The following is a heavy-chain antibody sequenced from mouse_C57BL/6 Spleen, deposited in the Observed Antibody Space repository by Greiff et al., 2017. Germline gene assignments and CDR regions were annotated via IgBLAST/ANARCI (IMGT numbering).Heavy chain of an antibody. J-gene: IGHJ3*01. Sequence: VHVKQSGPVLVKPGASVKMSCKASGYTFTDYYMNWVKQSHGKSLEWIGVINPYNGGTSYNQKFKGKATLTVDKSSSTAYMELNSLTSEDSAVYYCARGSWAYWGQGTLVTVSA. CDR2: INPYNGGT. CDR1: GYTFTDYY. CDR3: ARGSWAY. V-gene: IGHV1-19*01.